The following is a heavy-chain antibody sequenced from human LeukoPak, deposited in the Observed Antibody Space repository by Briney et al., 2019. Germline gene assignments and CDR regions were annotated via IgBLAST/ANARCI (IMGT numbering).Heavy chain of an antibody. CDR1: GYTFTSYG. D-gene: IGHD6-13*01. CDR2: ISAYNGNT. Sequence: ASVKVSRKASGYTFTSYGISWVRQAPGQGLEWMGWISAYNGNTNYAQKLQGRVTMTTDTSTSTAYMELRSLRSDNTAVYYCARDKSPRIAAAGNTDYWGQGTLVTVSS. J-gene: IGHJ4*02. CDR3: ARDKSPRIAAAGNTDY. V-gene: IGHV1-18*01.